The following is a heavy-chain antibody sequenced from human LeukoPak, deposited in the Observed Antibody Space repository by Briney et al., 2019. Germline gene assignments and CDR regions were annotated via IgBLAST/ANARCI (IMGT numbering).Heavy chain of an antibody. CDR2: IYHSGST. Sequence: SETLSLACTVSGYSINSGYYWGWIRQPPGKGLEWIGNIYHSGSTYCNPSLKSRVTISVDTSKNQFSLKLSSVTAADTAVYYCARIRPTRTTGAPDYWGQGTLVTVSS. D-gene: IGHD1-1*01. J-gene: IGHJ4*02. V-gene: IGHV4-38-2*02. CDR1: GYSINSGYY. CDR3: ARIRPTRTTGAPDY.